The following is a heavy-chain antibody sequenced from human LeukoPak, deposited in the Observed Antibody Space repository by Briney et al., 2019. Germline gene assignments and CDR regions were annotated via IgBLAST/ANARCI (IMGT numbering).Heavy chain of an antibody. CDR1: GDSISSNAYY. J-gene: IGHJ4*02. V-gene: IGHV4-61*02. CDR3: ARGGGSSPSY. CDR2: IYTSGST. D-gene: IGHD6-6*01. Sequence: SKTLSLTCTVSGDSISSNAYYWGWIRQPAGKGLEWIGRIYTSGSTSYNPSLESRVTISVDTSKNQFSLNLNSVTAADTAVYYCARGGGSSPSYWGQGTLVTVSS.